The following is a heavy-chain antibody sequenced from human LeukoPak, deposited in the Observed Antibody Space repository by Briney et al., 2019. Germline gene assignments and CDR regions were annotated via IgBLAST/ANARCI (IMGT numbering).Heavy chain of an antibody. J-gene: IGHJ4*02. CDR2: ISPSATTI. CDR1: AFTFSGYS. V-gene: IGHV3-48*01. Sequence: PGGSLRLSCAASAFTFSGYSMNWVRQAPGKGLEWVSYISPSATTIYYADSVKGRFTISRDNAKNSLYLQMNSLRAEDTAVYYCARKYSSSSGRSFDYWGQGTLVTVSS. D-gene: IGHD6-6*01. CDR3: ARKYSSSSGRSFDY.